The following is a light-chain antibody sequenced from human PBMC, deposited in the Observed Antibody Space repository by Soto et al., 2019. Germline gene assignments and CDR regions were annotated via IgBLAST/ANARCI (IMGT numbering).Light chain of an antibody. CDR2: GAS. J-gene: IGKJ4*01. V-gene: IGKV3-15*01. CDR3: QQYNNWPLT. CDR1: QSDSSN. Sequence: EIVMTQSPATLSVSPGERTTLSCRASQSDSSNLAWYQQKPGQAPRLLIYGASTRATDIPARFSGSGSGTEFTLTISSLQSEDFAVYYCQQYNNWPLTFGGGTKVEIK.